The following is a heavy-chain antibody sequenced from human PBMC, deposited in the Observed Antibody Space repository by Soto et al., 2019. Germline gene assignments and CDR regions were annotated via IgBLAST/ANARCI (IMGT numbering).Heavy chain of an antibody. CDR1: GGSISSGGYY. CDR2: IYYSGST. V-gene: IGHV4-31*03. CDR3: ARGARDYASSNWFDP. J-gene: IGHJ5*02. Sequence: PSETLSLTCTVSGGSISSGGYYWRWISQHPGKGLGWIGYIYYSGSTYYNPSLKSRVTISVDTPKNQFSLKLSSVTAADTAVYYCARGARDYASSNWFDPWGQGTLVTVSS. D-gene: IGHD3-22*01.